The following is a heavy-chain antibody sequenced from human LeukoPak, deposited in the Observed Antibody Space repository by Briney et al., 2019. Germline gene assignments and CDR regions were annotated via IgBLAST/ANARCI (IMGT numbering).Heavy chain of an antibody. V-gene: IGHV1-69*05. CDR1: GGTFSSYA. Sequence: SVKVSCKASGGTFSSYAISWVRQAPGQGLEWMGRIIPIFGTANYAQKFQGRVTITTAESTSTAYMELSSLRSEDTAVYYCAREGYCSGGSCYLWFDPWGQGTLVTVSS. D-gene: IGHD2-15*01. CDR3: AREGYCSGGSCYLWFDP. J-gene: IGHJ5*02. CDR2: IIPIFGTA.